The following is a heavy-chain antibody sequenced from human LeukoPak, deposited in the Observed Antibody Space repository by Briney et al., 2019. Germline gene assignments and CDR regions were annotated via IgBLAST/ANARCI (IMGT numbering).Heavy chain of an antibody. J-gene: IGHJ4*02. CDR3: ATRAYYYGSGSYPDY. CDR1: GGSFSGYY. CDR2: INHSGST. Sequence: SETPSLTCAVYGGSFSGYYWSWIRQPPGKGLEWIGEINHSGSTNYNPSLKSRVTISVDTSKNQFSLKLSSVTAADTAVYYCATRAYYYGSGSYPDYWGQGTLVTVSS. D-gene: IGHD3-10*01. V-gene: IGHV4-34*01.